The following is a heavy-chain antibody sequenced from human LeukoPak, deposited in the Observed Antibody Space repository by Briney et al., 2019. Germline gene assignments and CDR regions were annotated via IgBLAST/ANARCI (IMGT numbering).Heavy chain of an antibody. V-gene: IGHV3-23*01. J-gene: IGHJ4*02. D-gene: IGHD4-23*01. Sequence: PGGSLTLSCAASRFTFSTYAMGWVRQAPGEGLRWVSSISGNGVTTYYADSVKGRFTISRDNSKNTLYLQMNSLRAGDTALYYCAKALYGGNTVWGQGTLVTVSS. CDR3: AKALYGGNTV. CDR1: RFTFSTYA. CDR2: ISGNGVTT.